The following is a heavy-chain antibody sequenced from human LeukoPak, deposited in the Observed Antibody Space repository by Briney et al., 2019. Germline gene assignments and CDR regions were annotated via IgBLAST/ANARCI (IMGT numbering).Heavy chain of an antibody. J-gene: IGHJ4*02. D-gene: IGHD6-19*01. CDR2: RYNGGST. Sequence: SETLSLTCTVSGGSISSRSYYWGWIRQPPGNGLEWIGRRYNGGSTYYNPSLKSRVTISVDMSKNQFSLKLSSVTAADTAVYYCARNIREYRSGWYGFGYWGQGTLVTVSS. CDR3: ARNIREYRSGWYGFGY. CDR1: GGSISSRSYY. V-gene: IGHV4-39*01.